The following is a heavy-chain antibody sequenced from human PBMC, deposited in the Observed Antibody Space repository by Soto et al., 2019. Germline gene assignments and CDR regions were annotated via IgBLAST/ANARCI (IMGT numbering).Heavy chain of an antibody. CDR1: GGSFSGYY. Sequence: SETLSLTCAVYGGSFSGYYWSWIRQPPGKGLEWIGEINHSGSTNYNPSLKSRVTISVDTSKNQFSLKLRSVTAADTAVYYWARGGKVGASYYYYYVMDVWGQGTTVTVSS. V-gene: IGHV4-34*01. CDR2: INHSGST. CDR3: ARGGKVGASYYYYYVMDV. D-gene: IGHD1-26*01. J-gene: IGHJ6*02.